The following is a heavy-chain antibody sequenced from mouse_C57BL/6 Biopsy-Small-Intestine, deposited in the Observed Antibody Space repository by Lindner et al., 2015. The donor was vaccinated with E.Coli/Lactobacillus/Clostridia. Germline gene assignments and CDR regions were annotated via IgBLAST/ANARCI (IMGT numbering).Heavy chain of an antibody. CDR1: GYTFTTYA. CDR2: VNTNTGNP. CDR3: ARSRGDSDFIPAAEDWFDP. Sequence: VKVSCKASGYTFTTYAINWVRQAPGQGLEWMGWVNTNTGNPTYAQGFTGRFVFSLDTSVSTAFLQIRSLKAEDTAVYFCARSRGDSDFIPAAEDWFDPWGQGTLVTVS. J-gene: IGHJ3*01. V-gene: IGHV9-3*02. D-gene: IGHD1-1*01.